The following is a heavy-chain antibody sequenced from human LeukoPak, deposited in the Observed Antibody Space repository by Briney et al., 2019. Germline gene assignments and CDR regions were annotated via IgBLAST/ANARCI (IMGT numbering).Heavy chain of an antibody. D-gene: IGHD3-22*01. CDR2: INHSGST. J-gene: IGHJ5*02. CDR1: GGSFSGYY. V-gene: IGHV4-34*01. CDR3: ARATYYYDSSGYYYLFGWFDP. Sequence: PSETLSLTCAVYGGSFSGYYWSWIRQPPGKGLEWIGEINHSGSTNYNPSLKSRVTISVDTSKNQFSVKLSSVTAADTAIYYCARATYYYDSSGYYYLFGWFDPWGQGTLVTVSS.